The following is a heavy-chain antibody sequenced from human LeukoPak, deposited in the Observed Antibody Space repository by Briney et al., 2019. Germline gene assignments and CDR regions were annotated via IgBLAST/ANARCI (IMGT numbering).Heavy chain of an antibody. CDR1: GYTFTSYA. V-gene: IGHV7-4-1*02. D-gene: IGHD3-10*01. CDR2: INTNTGNP. J-gene: IGHJ5*02. Sequence: GASVKVSCKASGYTFTSYAMNWVRQAPGQGLEWMGWINTNTGNPTYAQGFTGRFVFSLDTSVSTAYLQISSLKAEDTAMYYCARGYYGSGSYYNWFDPWGQGTLVTVSS. CDR3: ARGYYGSGSYYNWFDP.